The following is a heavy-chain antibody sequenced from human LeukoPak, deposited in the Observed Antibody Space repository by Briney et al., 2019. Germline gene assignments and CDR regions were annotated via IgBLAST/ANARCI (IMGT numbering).Heavy chain of an antibody. CDR3: ARVLAAAARKYFDY. V-gene: IGHV4-34*01. Sequence: PSETLSLTCGIYGGSFSGYYWSWIRQPPGKGLEWIGEINHSGSTNYNPSLKSRLTISVDTSKNQFSLKLSSVTAADTAVYYCARVLAAAARKYFDYRGQGTLVTVSS. D-gene: IGHD6-13*01. CDR2: INHSGST. CDR1: GGSFSGYY. J-gene: IGHJ4*02.